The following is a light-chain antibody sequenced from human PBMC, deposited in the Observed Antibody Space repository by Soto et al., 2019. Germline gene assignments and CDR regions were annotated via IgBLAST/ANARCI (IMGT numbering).Light chain of an antibody. V-gene: IGLV2-14*01. CDR3: SSYTSSSTLE. Sequence: QSALTQPASVSGSPGQSITISCTGTSSDVGGYNYVSRYQQHPGKAPKLMIYDVSNRPSGVSNRFSGSKSGNTASLTISGLQAEDEADYYCSSYTSSSTLEFGGGTKLTVL. J-gene: IGLJ2*01. CDR1: SSDVGGYNY. CDR2: DVS.